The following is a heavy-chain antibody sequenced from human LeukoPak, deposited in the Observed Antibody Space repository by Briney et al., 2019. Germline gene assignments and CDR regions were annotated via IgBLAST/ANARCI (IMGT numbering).Heavy chain of an antibody. J-gene: IGHJ3*01. D-gene: IGHD3-16*01. Sequence: PGGSLRLSCAASGFTFSTYWMSWVRQASGKGLEWVANITPDGSQKYFLDSVKGRFTISRDNARNLLFLQMNNLRDEDTAIYYCARDPEGGAFDLWGQGTMVTVSS. CDR2: ITPDGSQK. CDR1: GFTFSTYW. V-gene: IGHV3-7*01. CDR3: ARDPEGGAFDL.